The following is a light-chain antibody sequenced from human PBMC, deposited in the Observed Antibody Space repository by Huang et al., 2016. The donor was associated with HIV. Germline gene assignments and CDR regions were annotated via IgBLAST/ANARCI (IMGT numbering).Light chain of an antibody. Sequence: DIQLTQSPSSLSASVGDIVTITCRASQSISRYLNWYQQKPGKAPKLMIYAASSLQSGVPSRFSGSGSGTDFTLTISSLQPEDFATYFCQHSYSTPLTFGGGTNVEIK. CDR2: AAS. CDR1: QSISRY. CDR3: QHSYSTPLT. J-gene: IGKJ4*01. V-gene: IGKV1-39*01.